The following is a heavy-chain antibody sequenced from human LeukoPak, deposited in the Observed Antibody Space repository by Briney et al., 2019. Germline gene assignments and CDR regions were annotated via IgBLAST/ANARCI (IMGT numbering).Heavy chain of an antibody. CDR2: TYYRSKWYN. CDR1: GDSVSGNSAA. D-gene: IGHD6-13*01. J-gene: IGHJ5*02. Sequence: PSQTLSLTCAISGDSVSGNSAAWNWIRQYPSRGLEWLGRTYYRSKWYNDYAVSVKSRITINPDTSKNQFSLQLNSVTPEDTAVYYCARGAAAGTRPDTNWFDPWGQGTLVTVSS. CDR3: ARGAAAGTRPDTNWFDP. V-gene: IGHV6-1*01.